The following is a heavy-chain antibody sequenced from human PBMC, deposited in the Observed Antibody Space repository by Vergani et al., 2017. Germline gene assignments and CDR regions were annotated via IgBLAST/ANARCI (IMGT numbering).Heavy chain of an antibody. V-gene: IGHV3-23*01. J-gene: IGHJ4*02. Sequence: EVHLLESGGGLVQSGGSLRLSCAASGFTFSNSAVSWVRQAPGRGLAWVSSISGPGLSTYYADSVKGRFTISRDNSKNTVFLQMNSLRAEDTAVYYCARDPGKWVQSLDYWGQGTLVTVSS. CDR2: ISGPGLST. D-gene: IGHD5-24*01. CDR1: GFTFSNSA. CDR3: ARDPGKWVQSLDY.